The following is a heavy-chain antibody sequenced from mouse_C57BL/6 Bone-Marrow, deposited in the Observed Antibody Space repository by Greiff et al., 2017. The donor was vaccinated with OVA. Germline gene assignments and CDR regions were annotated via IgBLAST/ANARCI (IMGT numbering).Heavy chain of an antibody. J-gene: IGHJ4*01. D-gene: IGHD2-3*01. V-gene: IGHV2-9-1*01. Sequence: VKLMESGPGLVAPSQSLSITCTVSGFSLTSYAISWVRQPPGKGLEWLGVIWTGGGTNYNSALKSRLSISKDNSKSQVFLKMNSLQTDDTARYYCARNLEDGYLYAMDYWGQGTSVTVSS. CDR2: IWTGGGT. CDR3: ARNLEDGYLYAMDY. CDR1: GFSLTSYA.